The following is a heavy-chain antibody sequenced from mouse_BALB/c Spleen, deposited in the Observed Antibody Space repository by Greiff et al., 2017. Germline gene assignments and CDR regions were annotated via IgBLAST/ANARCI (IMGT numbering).Heavy chain of an antibody. CDR3: ARGSTMITWFAY. D-gene: IGHD2-4*01. Sequence: EVQLVESGGGLVKPGGSLKLSCAASGFTFSSYAMSWVRQTPEKRLEWVASISSGGSTYYPDSVKGRFTISRDNARNILYLQMSSLRSEDTAMYYCARGSTMITWFAYWGQGTLVTVSA. V-gene: IGHV5-6-5*01. J-gene: IGHJ3*01. CDR2: ISSGGST. CDR1: GFTFSSYA.